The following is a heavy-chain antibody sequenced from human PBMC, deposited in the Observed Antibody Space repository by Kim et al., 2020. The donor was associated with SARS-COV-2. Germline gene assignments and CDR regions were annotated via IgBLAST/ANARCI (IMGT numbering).Heavy chain of an antibody. Sequence: GGSLRLSCAASGFTFTTYAMSWVRQAPGKGLEWFSAMSGGAGRTYYADSVKGRFTISRDNSKNTLYLQMNSLRVEDTAVYYCAKLGDDYGSGTSFTFDYWGQGTLVTVSS. CDR2: MSGGAGRT. V-gene: IGHV3-23*01. J-gene: IGHJ4*02. CDR1: GFTFTTYA. D-gene: IGHD3-10*01. CDR3: AKLGDDYGSGTSFTFDY.